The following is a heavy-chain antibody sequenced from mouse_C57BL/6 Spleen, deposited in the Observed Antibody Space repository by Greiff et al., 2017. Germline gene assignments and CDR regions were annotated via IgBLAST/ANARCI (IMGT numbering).Heavy chain of an antibody. D-gene: IGHD3-2*02. CDR1: GYTFTSYW. CDR2: IHPNSGST. J-gene: IGHJ3*01. CDR3: AIDSSGTPFAY. Sequence: QVQLKQPGAELVKPGASVKLSCKASGYTFTSYWMHWVKQRPGQGLEWIGMIHPNSGSTNYNEKFKSKATLTVDKSSSTAYMQLSSLTSEDSAVYYCAIDSSGTPFAYWGQGTLVTVSA. V-gene: IGHV1-64*01.